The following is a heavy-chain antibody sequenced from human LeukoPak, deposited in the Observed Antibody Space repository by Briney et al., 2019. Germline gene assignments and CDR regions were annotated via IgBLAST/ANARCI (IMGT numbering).Heavy chain of an antibody. V-gene: IGHV4-34*01. D-gene: IGHD6-13*01. CDR1: GGSFSGYY. Sequence: IPSETLSLTCAVYGGSFSGYYWSWIRQPPGKGLEWIGEINHSGSTNYNPSLKSRVTISVDTSKNQFSLKLSSVTAADTAVYYCAREVTGYSSTLGWFDPWGQGTLVTVSS. CDR3: AREVTGYSSTLGWFDP. J-gene: IGHJ5*02. CDR2: INHSGST.